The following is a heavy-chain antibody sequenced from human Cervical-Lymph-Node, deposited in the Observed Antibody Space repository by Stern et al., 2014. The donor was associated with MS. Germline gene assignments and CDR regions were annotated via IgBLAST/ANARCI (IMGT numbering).Heavy chain of an antibody. D-gene: IGHD3-9*01. J-gene: IGHJ6*02. V-gene: IGHV1-2*02. CDR1: GYTFTGYH. CDR2: INPSSGGS. Sequence: VHLVESGAEVKKPGASVKVSCKASGYTFTGYHLNWVRQAPGQGLEWMGWINPSSGGSNSAQKFQGRLSMTRDTSANTAYMELNRLTSDDTAVYYCARDRANYDNSEDVWGQGTTVTVSS. CDR3: ARDRANYDNSEDV.